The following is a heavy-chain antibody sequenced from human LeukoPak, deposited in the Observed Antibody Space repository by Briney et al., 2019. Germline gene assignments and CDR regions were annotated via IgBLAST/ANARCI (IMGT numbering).Heavy chain of an antibody. Sequence: GGSLRLSCAASGFNFGSYSMTWVRQAPGKGLEWVSVISADSATTFYADSVKGRFTISRDNAKNSLYLQMNSLRAEDTAVYYCARAKRNGFDIWGQGTMISVSS. CDR2: ISADSATT. CDR1: GFNFGSYS. CDR3: ARAKRNGFDI. V-gene: IGHV3-23*01. J-gene: IGHJ3*02.